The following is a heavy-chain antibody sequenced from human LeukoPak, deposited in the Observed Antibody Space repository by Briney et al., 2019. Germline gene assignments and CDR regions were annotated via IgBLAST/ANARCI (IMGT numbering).Heavy chain of an antibody. D-gene: IGHD3-10*01. V-gene: IGHV3-23*01. CDR2: ISGSGGST. J-gene: IGHJ4*02. CDR1: GSTFSSYG. Sequence: GGSLRLSCAASGSTFSSYGMSWVRQAPGKGLEWVSAISGSGGSTYYADSVKGRFTISRDNSKNTLYLQMNSLRAEDTAVYYCAKVGDYGSGSSTFDYWGQGTLVTVSS. CDR3: AKVGDYGSGSSTFDY.